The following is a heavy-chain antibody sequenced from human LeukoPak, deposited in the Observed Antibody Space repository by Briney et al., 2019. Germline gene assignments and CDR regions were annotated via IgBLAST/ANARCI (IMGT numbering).Heavy chain of an antibody. Sequence: SETLSLTCTVSGGSISSYYWSWIRQPAGKGLEWIGRIYTSGSTNYNPSLKSRVTMSVDTSKNQFSLKLSSVTAADTAVYYCARESWALLWFGEFWVFDYWGQGTLVTVSS. CDR1: GGSISSYY. D-gene: IGHD3-10*01. CDR3: ARESWALLWFGEFWVFDY. V-gene: IGHV4-4*07. CDR2: IYTSGST. J-gene: IGHJ4*02.